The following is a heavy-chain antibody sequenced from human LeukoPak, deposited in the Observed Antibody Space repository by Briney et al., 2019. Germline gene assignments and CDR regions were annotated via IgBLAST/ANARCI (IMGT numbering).Heavy chain of an antibody. D-gene: IGHD5-24*01. V-gene: IGHV5-51*01. CDR3: ARRHVYNYFFDY. J-gene: IGHJ4*02. CDR1: GYISTTYW. CDR2: IYPGDSET. Sequence: KDGESLQISFQGSGYISTTYWIAWVRQVPGKGLEWMGIIYPGDSETRYSPSFQGQVTISADKSISTAYLQWSSLKASDTAMYYCARRHVYNYFFDYWGQGTLVTVSS.